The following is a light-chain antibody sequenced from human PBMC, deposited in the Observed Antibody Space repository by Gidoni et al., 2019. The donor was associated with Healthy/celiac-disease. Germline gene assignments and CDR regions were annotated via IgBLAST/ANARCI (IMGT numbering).Light chain of an antibody. J-gene: IGLJ2*01. CDR3: QAWDSNTDVV. V-gene: IGLV3-1*01. CDR2: QDS. CDR1: KLGDKY. Sequence: SYELLQPPSLSFSPGQTASITCSGDKLGDKYACWYQQKPGQSPVLVIYQDSKRPSGIPERFSGSNSGNTATLTISGTQAMDEADYYCQAWDSNTDVVFGGGTKLTVL.